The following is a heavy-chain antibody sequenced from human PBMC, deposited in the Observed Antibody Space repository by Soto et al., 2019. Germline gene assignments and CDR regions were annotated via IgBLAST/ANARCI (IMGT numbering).Heavy chain of an antibody. Sequence: QVQLVESGGGVVQPGRSLRLSCAASGFTFSSYAMHWVRQAPGKGLEWVAVISYDGSNKYYADSVKGRFTISRDNSKNTLYLQVISLRVEDTAIYYCARDLGYYYDRSAYYGLDYWGQGTLVTVSS. V-gene: IGHV3-30-3*01. J-gene: IGHJ4*02. CDR2: ISYDGSNK. CDR3: ARDLGYYYDRSAYYGLDY. CDR1: GFTFSSYA. D-gene: IGHD3-22*01.